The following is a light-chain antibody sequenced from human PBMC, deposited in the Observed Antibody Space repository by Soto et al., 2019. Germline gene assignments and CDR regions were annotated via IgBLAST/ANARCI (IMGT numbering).Light chain of an antibody. Sequence: EIVLTQSPGTLSLSPGESATLSCRASQSVSGSQLAWYQQKPGQAPRLLIFGASNRAAGIPDRFSGSGSGTDFTLTISRLEPEDFAVYYCQQYGNSPITFGQGTRLEI. CDR1: QSVSGSQ. CDR2: GAS. CDR3: QQYGNSPIT. V-gene: IGKV3-20*01. J-gene: IGKJ5*01.